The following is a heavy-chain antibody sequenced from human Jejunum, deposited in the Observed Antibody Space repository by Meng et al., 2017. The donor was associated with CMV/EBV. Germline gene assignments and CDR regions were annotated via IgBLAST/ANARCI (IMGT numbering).Heavy chain of an antibody. Sequence: GSVSSGSYYWSWIRQPPGKGLEWIGYIYYSGSTNYKPSLKSRVTISVDTSKNQFSLKLSSVTAADTAVYYCARDGATYYDYGMDVWGQGTTVTVSS. J-gene: IGHJ6*02. CDR3: ARDGATYYDYGMDV. V-gene: IGHV4-61*01. D-gene: IGHD3-16*01. CDR1: GSVSSGSYY. CDR2: IYYSGST.